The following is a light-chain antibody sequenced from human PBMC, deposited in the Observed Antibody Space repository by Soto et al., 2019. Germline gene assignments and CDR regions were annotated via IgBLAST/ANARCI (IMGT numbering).Light chain of an antibody. J-gene: IGKJ3*01. CDR1: QGISSY. CDR2: AAS. Sequence: AIRMTQSPSSLSASTGARVTITCRASQGISSYLAWYQQKPGKAPKLLIYAASTLQSGLPSRFSGSGSGTDFTLTISCLQSEDFATYYGQQYYSYPLTFGPGTKVDIK. V-gene: IGKV1-8*01. CDR3: QQYYSYPLT.